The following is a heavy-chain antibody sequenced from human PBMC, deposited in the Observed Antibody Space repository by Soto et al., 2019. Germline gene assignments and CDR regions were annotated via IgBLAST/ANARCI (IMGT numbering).Heavy chain of an antibody. D-gene: IGHD3-3*01. CDR3: AAPLRFLGWFDP. J-gene: IGHJ5*02. Sequence: SETLSLTCTVSGGSISSYYWSWIRQPPGKGLEWIGYIYYSGSTNYNPSLKSRVTISVDTSKNQFSLKLSSVTAADTAVYYCAAPLRFLGWFDPWGQGTLVTVSS. V-gene: IGHV4-59*08. CDR1: GGSISSYY. CDR2: IYYSGST.